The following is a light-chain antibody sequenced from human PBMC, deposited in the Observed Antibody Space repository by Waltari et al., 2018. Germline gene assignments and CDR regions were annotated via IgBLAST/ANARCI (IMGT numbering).Light chain of an antibody. V-gene: IGKV3-20*01. CDR3: QHYLRLPVT. CDR2: GAS. CDR1: QSVSRA. Sequence: EIVLTQSPGTLSLSLGERATVSCRASQSVSRALAWYQQKPGQAPRLLIDGASTRATGIPDRLSGSGSGTDFSLTISRLEPDDFAVYYCQHYLRLPVTFGQGTTVEI. J-gene: IGKJ1*01.